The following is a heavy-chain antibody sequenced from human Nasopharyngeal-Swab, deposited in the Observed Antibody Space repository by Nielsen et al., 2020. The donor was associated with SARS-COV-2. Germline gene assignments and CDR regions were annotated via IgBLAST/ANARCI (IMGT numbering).Heavy chain of an antibody. CDR2: ISFDGSDK. D-gene: IGHD2-15*01. CDR1: RFTFSSWP. Sequence: GESLKISCAASRFTFSSWPMHWVRQAPGKGPEWVTVISFDGSDKQYADSVKGRFTISRDNSKNTLYLQMNSLRAEDTGVYYCASLRADTPDFAYWGQGTLVTVSS. J-gene: IGHJ4*02. V-gene: IGHV3-30*03. CDR3: ASLRADTPDFAY.